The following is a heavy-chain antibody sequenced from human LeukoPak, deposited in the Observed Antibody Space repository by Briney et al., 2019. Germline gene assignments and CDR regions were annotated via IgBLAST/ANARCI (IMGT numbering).Heavy chain of an antibody. D-gene: IGHD6-19*01. CDR3: ARGRGSSDWYYCDN. V-gene: IGHV1-18*04. CDR2: INAYNGYT. Sequence: GAPVKVSCKASGYTFTNYGITWVRQAPGQGLEWMGWINAYNGYTNYAQKIQDRVTVTTDTSTSTAYMELRSLRSDDTAVYYCARGRGSSDWYYCDNWGQGTLVTVSS. CDR1: GYTFTNYG. J-gene: IGHJ4*02.